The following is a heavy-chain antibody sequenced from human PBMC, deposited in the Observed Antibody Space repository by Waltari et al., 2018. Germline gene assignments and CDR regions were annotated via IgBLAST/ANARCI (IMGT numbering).Heavy chain of an antibody. CDR3: ARDRGVYYGSDYAFDI. Sequence: QVQLVQSGAEVKKPGSSVKVSCKASGGTFSSYALSWVRQAPGQGLEWMGGIIPIFGTANYAQKFQGRVTITADKSTSTAYMELSSLRSEDTAVYYCARDRGVYYGSDYAFDIWGQGTMVTVSS. D-gene: IGHD3-10*01. CDR1: GGTFSSYA. CDR2: IIPIFGTA. J-gene: IGHJ3*02. V-gene: IGHV1-69*14.